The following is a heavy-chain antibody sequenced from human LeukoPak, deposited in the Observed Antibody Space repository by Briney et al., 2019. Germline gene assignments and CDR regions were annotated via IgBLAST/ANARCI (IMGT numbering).Heavy chain of an antibody. J-gene: IGHJ4*02. CDR3: ARVRGSGNAVTVDTAMVISVLYFDY. CDR2: INHSGST. V-gene: IGHV4-34*01. D-gene: IGHD5-18*01. CDR1: GGSFSGYY. Sequence: PSETLSLTCAVYGGSFSGYYWSWIRQPPGKGLEWIGEINHSGSTNYNPSLKSRVTISVDTSKNQFSLKLSSVTAADTAVYYCARVRGSGNAVTVDTAMVISVLYFDYWGQGTLVTVSS.